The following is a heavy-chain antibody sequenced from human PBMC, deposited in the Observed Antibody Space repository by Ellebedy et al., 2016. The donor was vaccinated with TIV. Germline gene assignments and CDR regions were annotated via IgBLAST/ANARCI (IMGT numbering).Heavy chain of an antibody. CDR2: INHSGST. Sequence: SETLSLTCAVYGGSFSGYCWSWIRQPPGKGLEWIGEINHSGSTNYNPSLKSRVTISVDTSKNQFSLKLSSVTAADTAVYYCATHFYGVDWYFDLWGRGTLVTVSS. CDR1: GGSFSGYC. V-gene: IGHV4-34*01. J-gene: IGHJ2*01. CDR3: ATHFYGVDWYFDL. D-gene: IGHD4-17*01.